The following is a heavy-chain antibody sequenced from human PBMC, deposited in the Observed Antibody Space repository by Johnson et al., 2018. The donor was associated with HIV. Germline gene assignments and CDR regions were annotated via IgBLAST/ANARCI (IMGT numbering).Heavy chain of an antibody. V-gene: IGHV3-13*01. D-gene: IGHD2-2*01. CDR2: IDSDGET. Sequence: VHLVESGGGLVKPGGSLRLSCAASGFTVSSNYMSWVRQAPGKGLEWVSEIDSDGETYYPASVKGRFTTSRENYKNSFYLHMNSLRAGDTAVYYCARRSITSDGFDIWGQGTMVTVSS. CDR3: ARRSITSDGFDI. CDR1: GFTVSSNY. J-gene: IGHJ3*02.